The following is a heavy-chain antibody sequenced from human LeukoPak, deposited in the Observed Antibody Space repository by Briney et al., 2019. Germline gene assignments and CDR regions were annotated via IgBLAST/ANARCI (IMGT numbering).Heavy chain of an antibody. D-gene: IGHD1-26*01. CDR3: ARGTGSYLWYYWVY. J-gene: IGHJ4*02. CDR2: ISYDGSNK. CDR1: GFTFSSYA. Sequence: PGGSLRLSCAASGFTFSSYAMHWVRQAPGKGLEWVAVISYDGSNKYYADSVKGRFTISRDNSKNTLYLQMNSLRAEDTAVYYCARGTGSYLWYYWVYWGQGTLVTVSS. V-gene: IGHV3-30-3*01.